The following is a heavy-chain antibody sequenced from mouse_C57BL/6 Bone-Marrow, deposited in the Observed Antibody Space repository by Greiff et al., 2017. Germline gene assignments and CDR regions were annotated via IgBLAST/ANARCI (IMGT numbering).Heavy chain of an antibody. CDR1: GYTFTSYW. V-gene: IGHV1-53*01. CDR3: AREGLRGAMDY. CDR2: INPSNGGT. Sequence: QVQLQQPGTDLVKPGASVKLSCKASGYTFTSYWMHWVKQRPGQGLEWIGNINPSNGGTNYNEKFKSKATVTVDKSSSTAYMQLSSLTAEDSAVYDGAREGLRGAMDYWGQGTSVTVSS. D-gene: IGHD1-1*01. J-gene: IGHJ4*01.